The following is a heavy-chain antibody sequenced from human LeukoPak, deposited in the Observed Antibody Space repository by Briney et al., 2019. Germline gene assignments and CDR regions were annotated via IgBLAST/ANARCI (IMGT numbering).Heavy chain of an antibody. V-gene: IGHV3-30*04. CDR3: ARAGRGYSSGRTDYYYYGMDV. Sequence: GRSLRLSCAASGFTFSSYAMHWVRQAPGKGLEWVAVISYDGSNKYYADSVKGRFTISRDNSKNTLYLQMNSLRAEDTAVYYCARAGRGYSSGRTDYYYYGMDVWGQGTTVTVSS. CDR2: ISYDGSNK. CDR1: GFTFSSYA. J-gene: IGHJ6*02. D-gene: IGHD6-19*01.